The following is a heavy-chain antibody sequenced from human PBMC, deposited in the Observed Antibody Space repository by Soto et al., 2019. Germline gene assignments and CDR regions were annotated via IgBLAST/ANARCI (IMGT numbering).Heavy chain of an antibody. D-gene: IGHD6-6*01. CDR3: ARDSYSTSSDWPWVDP. J-gene: IGHJ5*02. V-gene: IGHV3-48*02. CDR1: GFTFSVYT. CDR2: ITSSGTTI. Sequence: EAQLVESGGGLVQPGGSLRLSCAASGFTFSVYTMHWVRQSPGKGLEWISSITSSGTTISYADSVKGRFTISRDNAKSSLFLQMDTLRDEATPVYYCARDSYSTSSDWPWVDPWGQGTLFTSSS.